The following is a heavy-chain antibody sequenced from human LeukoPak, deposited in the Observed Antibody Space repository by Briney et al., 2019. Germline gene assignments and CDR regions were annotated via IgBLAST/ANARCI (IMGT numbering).Heavy chain of an antibody. CDR2: INPNSGGT. D-gene: IGHD5-24*01. V-gene: IGHV1-2*06. CDR3: ARGDMGHGYNGYYYYYYMDV. Sequence: ASVKVSCKASGYTFTGYYMHWVRQAPGQGLEWMGRINPNSGGTNYAQEFQGRVTMTRDTSISTAYMELSRLRSDDTAVYYCARGDMGHGYNGYYYYYYMDVWGKGTTVTVSS. J-gene: IGHJ6*03. CDR1: GYTFTGYY.